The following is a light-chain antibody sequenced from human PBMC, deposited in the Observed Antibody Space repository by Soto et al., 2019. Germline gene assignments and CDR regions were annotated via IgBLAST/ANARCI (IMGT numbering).Light chain of an antibody. CDR1: QSVSSSY. J-gene: IGKJ1*01. Sequence: EIVLTQSPGILSLSPGERATLSCRGSQSVSSSYLAWYQQKPGQAPRLLIYGASSRATGIPDRFSGSGSATEFTLTISSLQPDDFATYYCQQYKGYWTFGQGTKVDIK. CDR2: GAS. V-gene: IGKV3-20*01. CDR3: QQYKGYWT.